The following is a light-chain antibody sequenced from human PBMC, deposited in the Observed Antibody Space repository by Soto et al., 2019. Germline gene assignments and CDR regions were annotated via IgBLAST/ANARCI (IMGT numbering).Light chain of an antibody. CDR2: NNI. CDR3: HCYDNSLSGPVL. V-gene: IGLV1-40*01. Sequence: QTVVTQPPSVSGAPGQRVTISCTGSSSNIGAGFDVHWYQQVPGTAPKLLIYNNINRPSGVPARFSGSKSGTSASLAITGLQAEDEADYYCHCYDNSLSGPVLIGGGTKLTVL. CDR1: SSNIGAGFD. J-gene: IGLJ2*01.